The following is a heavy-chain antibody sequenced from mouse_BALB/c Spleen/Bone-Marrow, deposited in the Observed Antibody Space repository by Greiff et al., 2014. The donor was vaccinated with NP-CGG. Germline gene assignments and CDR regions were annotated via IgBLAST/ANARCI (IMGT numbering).Heavy chain of an antibody. D-gene: IGHD1-1*01. V-gene: IGHV1-37*01. CDR1: GYSFTGYF. J-gene: IGHJ4*01. Sequence: EVNVVESGPELVKPGASVKISCKASGYSFTGYFMNWVKQSHGKSLEWIGRINPYNGDTFYNQKFKGKATLTVDKSSSTAHMELLSLTSEGSAVYYCGRVSYFTTVGAMDYWGQGTSVTVSS. CDR3: GRVSYFTTVGAMDY. CDR2: INPYNGDT.